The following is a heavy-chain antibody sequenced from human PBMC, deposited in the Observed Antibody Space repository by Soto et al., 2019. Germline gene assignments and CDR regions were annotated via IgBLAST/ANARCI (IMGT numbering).Heavy chain of an antibody. J-gene: IGHJ4*01. CDR2: IKPDGSEE. CDR3: AREAF. Sequence: GGSLRLSCTASGFIFSRYWMTRVRQAPGRGLEWVAAIKPDGSEEVYHDSVKGRFTMSRDNAKNSLYLQMNSLGSGDTAVYYCAREAFWGQGTLVTVSS. V-gene: IGHV3-7*01. CDR1: GFIFSRYW.